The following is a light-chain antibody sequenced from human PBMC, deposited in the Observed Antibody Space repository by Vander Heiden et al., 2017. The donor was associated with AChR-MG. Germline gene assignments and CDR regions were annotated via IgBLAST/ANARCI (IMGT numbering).Light chain of an antibody. V-gene: IGLV2-14*01. CDR2: EVS. Sequence: QSALTQPASVSGSPGQSITISCTGTSSDVGGYNYVSWYQQHPGKAPKLMIYEVSNRPSGVSNRFSGSKSGNTASLTISGLQAEDEGNYYCSSYTGTSVLFGGGTKLTVL. CDR1: SSDVGGYNY. J-gene: IGLJ2*01. CDR3: SSYTGTSVL.